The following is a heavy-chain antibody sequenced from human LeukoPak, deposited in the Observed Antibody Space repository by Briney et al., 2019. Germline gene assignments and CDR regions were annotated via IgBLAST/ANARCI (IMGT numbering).Heavy chain of an antibody. V-gene: IGHV3-7*03. D-gene: IGHD3-16*01. CDR1: GFTFSSYW. J-gene: IGHJ4*02. Sequence: GGSLRLSCAASGFTFSSYWMSWVRQAPGKGLEWVANIKQDGSEKYYVDSVKGRFTISRDNSKNTLYLQMNSLRAEDTAVYYCAKAIMTTRFYYFDYWGQGTLVTVSS. CDR3: AKAIMTTRFYYFDY. CDR2: IKQDGSEK.